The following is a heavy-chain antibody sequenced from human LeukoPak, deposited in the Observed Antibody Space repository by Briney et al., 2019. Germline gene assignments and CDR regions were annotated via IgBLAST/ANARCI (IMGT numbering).Heavy chain of an antibody. CDR2: IKQDGSEK. D-gene: IGHD3-10*01. J-gene: IGHJ5*02. CDR3: ARDRFGGYFFFS. Sequence: PGGSLRLSCAASGFTFSSYWMSWVRQAPGKGLEWVANIKQDGSEKYYADSVKGRFTISRDNAKNSLYLQMNSLGVEDTAVYFCARDRFGGYFFFSWGQGTLVTVSS. CDR1: GFTFSSYW. V-gene: IGHV3-7*01.